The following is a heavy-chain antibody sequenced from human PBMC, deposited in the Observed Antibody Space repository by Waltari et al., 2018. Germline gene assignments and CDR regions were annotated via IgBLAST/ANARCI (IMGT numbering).Heavy chain of an antibody. CDR3: ARAPAAAGMLYYYYYGMDV. V-gene: IGHV3-21*01. CDR2: ISSSSSYI. CDR1: GFTFSSYS. D-gene: IGHD6-13*01. Sequence: EVQLVESGGGLVKPGGSLRLSCAASGFTFSSYSMNWVRQAPGKGLEWVASISSSSSYISYADSVKGRFTISRDNAKNSLYLQMNSLRAEDTAVYYCARAPAAAGMLYYYYYGMDVWGQGTTVTVSS. J-gene: IGHJ6*02.